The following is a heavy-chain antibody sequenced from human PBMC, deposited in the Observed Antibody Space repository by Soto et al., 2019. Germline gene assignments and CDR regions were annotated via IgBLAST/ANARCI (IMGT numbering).Heavy chain of an antibody. CDR3: ATLTYYYDSSGYYYPYYFDY. D-gene: IGHD3-22*01. J-gene: IGHJ4*02. Sequence: ASVKVSCKASGYTFTGYYMHWVRQAPGQGLEWMGWINPNSGGTNYARKFQGRVTMTSDKSITTAYMELSSLRSEDTAVYYCATLTYYYDSSGYYYPYYFDYWGQGTLVTVSS. V-gene: IGHV1-2*02. CDR1: GYTFTGYY. CDR2: INPNSGGT.